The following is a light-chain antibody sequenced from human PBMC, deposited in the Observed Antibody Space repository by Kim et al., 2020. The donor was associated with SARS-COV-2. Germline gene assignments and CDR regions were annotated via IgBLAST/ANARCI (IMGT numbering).Light chain of an antibody. CDR2: LNSDGSH. CDR1: SGHSSYA. V-gene: IGLV4-69*01. J-gene: IGLJ2*01. CDR3: QTWGTDIQV. Sequence: QSALTQPPSASASLGASVKLTCTLSSGHSSYAIAWHQQQPEKGPRYLMKLNSDGSHSKGDGIPDRFSGSSSGAERYVTISSHQSEDEADYYCQTWGTDIQVFGRGTQLTVL.